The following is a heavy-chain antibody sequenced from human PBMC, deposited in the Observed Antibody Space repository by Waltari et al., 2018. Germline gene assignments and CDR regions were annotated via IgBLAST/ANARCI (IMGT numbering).Heavy chain of an antibody. J-gene: IGHJ2*01. D-gene: IGHD5-18*01. CDR2: SNPNSGGT. CDR3: ARDRTRYSYGRYWYFDL. CDR1: GYTFTGYY. V-gene: IGHV1-2*06. Sequence: QVQLVQSGAEVKKPGASVKVSCKASGYTFTGYYMHWVRQAPGQGLEWMGRSNPNSGGTNYAQKFQGRVTMTRDTSISTAYMELSRLRSDDTAVYYCARDRTRYSYGRYWYFDLWGRGTLVTVSS.